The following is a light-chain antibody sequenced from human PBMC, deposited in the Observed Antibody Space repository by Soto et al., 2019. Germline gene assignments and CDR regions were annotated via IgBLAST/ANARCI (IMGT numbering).Light chain of an antibody. V-gene: IGKV1-5*01. Sequence: DIQMTQSPSTLSASVGDRVTIACRASQSISYRVAWYQQKPGKAPRLLIYDASTLESGVSSRFSGSGSGAEFTLAISSLQPDDVATYYCHQYNTYSGSFGQGSKVEIK. J-gene: IGKJ1*01. CDR1: QSISYR. CDR2: DAS. CDR3: HQYNTYSGS.